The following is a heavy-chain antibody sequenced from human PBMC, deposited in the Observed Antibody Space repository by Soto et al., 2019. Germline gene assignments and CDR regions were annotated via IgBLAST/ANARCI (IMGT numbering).Heavy chain of an antibody. CDR2: IRSKTNSYAA. CDR1: GFNFSDST. V-gene: IGHV3-73*01. Sequence: PGGSLRLSCAASGFNFSDSTIHWVRQASGKGLEWVGRIRSKTNSYAATFGASVTGRFTISRDDSKNTAYLQMNSLKTEDTAVYYCTRITAWSTVVIPGAFDIWGQGTMVTVSS. J-gene: IGHJ3*02. D-gene: IGHD4-17*01. CDR3: TRITAWSTVVIPGAFDI.